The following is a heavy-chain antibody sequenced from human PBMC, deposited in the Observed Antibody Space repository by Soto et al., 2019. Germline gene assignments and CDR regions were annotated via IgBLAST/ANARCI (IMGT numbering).Heavy chain of an antibody. CDR3: ARDKGGIAAAGDY. D-gene: IGHD6-13*01. J-gene: IGHJ4*02. CDR2: ISYDGSNR. V-gene: IGHV3-30-3*01. Sequence: QVQLEESGGGVVQPGRSLRLSCAASGFTFSSYAMHWVRQAPGKGLEWVAVISYDGSNRYYADSVKGRFTISRDNSKNTLYLQMNSLRAEDTAVYYCARDKGGIAAAGDYWGQGTLVTVSS. CDR1: GFTFSSYA.